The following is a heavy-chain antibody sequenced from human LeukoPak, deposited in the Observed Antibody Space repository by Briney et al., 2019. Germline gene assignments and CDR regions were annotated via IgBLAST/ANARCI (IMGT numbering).Heavy chain of an antibody. J-gene: IGHJ4*02. D-gene: IGHD6-19*01. CDR2: MNPNSGNT. V-gene: IGHV1-8*02. CDR3: ARDKTDSSGWYGGGY. Sequence: GASVKVSCKASGYTFTSYDINWVRQATGQGLEWMGWMNPNSGNTGYAQKFQGRVTMTRDTSTSTVYMELSSLRSEDTAVYYCARDKTDSSGWYGGGYWGQGTLVTVSS. CDR1: GYTFTSYD.